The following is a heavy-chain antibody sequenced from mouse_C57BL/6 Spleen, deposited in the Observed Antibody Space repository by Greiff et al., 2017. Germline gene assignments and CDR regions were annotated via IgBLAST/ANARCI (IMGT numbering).Heavy chain of an antibody. J-gene: IGHJ4*01. CDR3: ARSPGGGALDD. CDR1: GYTFTSYW. V-gene: IGHV1-69*01. CDR2: IDPSDSYT. Sequence: QVQLQQPGAELVMPGASVKLSCKASGYTFTSYWMHWVKQRPGQGLEWIGEIDPSDSYTNYNQKFKGKSTLTVDKSSSTAYMQLSSLTSEDSAVYYCARSPGGGALDDWGQGTSVTVSS.